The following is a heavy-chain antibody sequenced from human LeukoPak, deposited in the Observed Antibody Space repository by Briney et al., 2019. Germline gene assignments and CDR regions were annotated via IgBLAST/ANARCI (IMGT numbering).Heavy chain of an antibody. CDR2: ISGSGGST. Sequence: PGGSLRLSCAASGFSFSSYAMSWVRQAPGKGLEWVSAISGSGGSTYYADSVKGRFTISRDNSKNTLYLQMNSLRAEDTAVYYCAKWRDGYNGLGYWGQGTLVTVSS. V-gene: IGHV3-23*01. D-gene: IGHD5-24*01. J-gene: IGHJ4*02. CDR3: AKWRDGYNGLGY. CDR1: GFSFSSYA.